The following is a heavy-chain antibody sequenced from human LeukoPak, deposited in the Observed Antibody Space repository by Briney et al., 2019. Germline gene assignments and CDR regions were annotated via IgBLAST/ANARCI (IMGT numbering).Heavy chain of an antibody. CDR1: GFTFSNYG. CDR2: ISYDGSYI. CDR3: AKATGDLRANDY. Sequence: GGSLRLSCAASGFTFSNYGMHWVRQAPGKGLEWVAVISYDGSYIDYADSVKGRLTISRDNAKNTVYLEMDSLRPEDTALYYCAKATGDLRANDYWGQGTLVMVSS. V-gene: IGHV3-30*18. D-gene: IGHD3-9*01. J-gene: IGHJ4*02.